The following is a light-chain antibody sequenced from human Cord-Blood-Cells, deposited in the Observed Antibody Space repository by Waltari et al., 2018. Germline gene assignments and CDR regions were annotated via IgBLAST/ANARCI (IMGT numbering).Light chain of an antibody. CDR1: ALPKQY. CDR2: KDS. J-gene: IGLJ3*02. CDR3: QSADSSGTWV. Sequence: SYELTQPPSVSVSPGQTARIPCSGDALPKQYAYWYQQTPGQAPVLVIYKDSERPAGIPGRFSGSSSGTTVTLTISGVQAEDEADYYCQSADSSGTWVFGGGTKLTVL. V-gene: IGLV3-25*03.